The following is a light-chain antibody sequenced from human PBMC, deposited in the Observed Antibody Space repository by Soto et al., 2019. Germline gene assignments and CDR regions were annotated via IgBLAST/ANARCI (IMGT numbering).Light chain of an antibody. CDR3: QQYNNWPPVT. CDR2: GAS. V-gene: IGKV3-15*01. Sequence: EVGLTQSPGTLSLSPGERATLSCRAGQSVSSSYVAWYQQKPGQAPRLLIYGASTRATGIPARFSGSGSGTEFTLTISSLQSEDFAVYYCQQYNNWPPVTFGQGTKVDIK. J-gene: IGKJ1*01. CDR1: QSVSSS.